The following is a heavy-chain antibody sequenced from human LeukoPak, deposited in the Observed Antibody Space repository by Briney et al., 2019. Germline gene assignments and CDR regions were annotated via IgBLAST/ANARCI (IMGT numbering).Heavy chain of an antibody. J-gene: IGHJ4*02. CDR2: MNPNSGIT. CDR3: ARGLYYYDSNGRTPYDY. D-gene: IGHD3-22*01. Sequence: ASVKVSCKASGYTFISYDINWVRQATGQGLEWMGWMNPNSGITGYAQKFQGRVSMTRNTSISTAYMELSSLGSEDTAVYYCARGLYYYDSNGRTPYDYWGQGTLVTVSS. CDR1: GYTFISYD. V-gene: IGHV1-8*01.